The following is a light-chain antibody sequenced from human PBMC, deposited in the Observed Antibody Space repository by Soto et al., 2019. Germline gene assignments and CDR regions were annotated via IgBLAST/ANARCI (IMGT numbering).Light chain of an antibody. V-gene: IGLV1-40*01. CDR1: SSNIGAGYD. J-gene: IGLJ3*02. CDR3: QSYASSLSGWV. CDR2: GNS. Sequence: QSVLTQPPSVSGAPGQRVTISCTGSSSNIGAGYDVHWYQQLPGTAPKLLIYGNSNRPSGVPDRFSGSKSGTSPSLAITGLQAEDEADYYCQSYASSLSGWVFGGGTKLTVL.